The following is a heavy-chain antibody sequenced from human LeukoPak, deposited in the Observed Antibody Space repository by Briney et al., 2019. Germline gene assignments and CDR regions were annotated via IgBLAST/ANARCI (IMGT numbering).Heavy chain of an antibody. CDR3: AKDIGE. Sequence: GGSLRLSCAASGFTFSDYNMRWIRQAPGKGLEWVSSISRSGSTKYYADSVKGRFTISRDNAKNSLFLQMNSLRAEDTAVYYCAKDIGEWGQGTLVTVSS. CDR2: ISRSGSTK. V-gene: IGHV3-11*01. J-gene: IGHJ4*02. CDR1: GFTFSDYN. D-gene: IGHD4-17*01.